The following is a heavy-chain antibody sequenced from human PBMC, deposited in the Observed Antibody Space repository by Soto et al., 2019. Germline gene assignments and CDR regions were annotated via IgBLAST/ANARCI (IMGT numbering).Heavy chain of an antibody. D-gene: IGHD4-17*01. CDR2: INHSGST. CDR3: ARAYYGDYPYFDY. V-gene: IGHV4-34*01. Sequence: SKSVDLSCAVYGGSCSGYYWTWIRQPPGTGLEWIGEINHSGSTNYNPSLKSRVTISVDTSKNQFSLKLTSVTAADTAVYFCARAYYGDYPYFDYWGQG. CDR1: GGSCSGYY. J-gene: IGHJ4*02.